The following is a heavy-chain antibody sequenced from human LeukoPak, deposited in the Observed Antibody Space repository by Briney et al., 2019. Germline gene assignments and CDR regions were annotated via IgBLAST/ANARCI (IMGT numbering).Heavy chain of an antibody. CDR2: ISWNSGSI. D-gene: IGHD2-15*01. CDR3: ARTPSYCSGGRCYVSHYFDY. J-gene: IGHJ4*02. CDR1: GFTFDDYA. V-gene: IGHV3-9*01. Sequence: PGRSLRLSCAASGFTFDDYAMHWVRQAPGKGLEWVSGISWNSGSIGYADSVKGGFTISRDNAKNSLYLQMNSLRAEDTASYYCARTPSYCSGGRCYVSHYFDYWGQGTPATVSS.